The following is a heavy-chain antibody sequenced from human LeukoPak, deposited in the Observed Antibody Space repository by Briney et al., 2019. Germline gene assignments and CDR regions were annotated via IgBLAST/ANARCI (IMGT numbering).Heavy chain of an antibody. CDR1: GFTFSSYS. CDR2: ISSSSSTI. J-gene: IGHJ4*02. CDR3: ARDEAAAGTGFDY. Sequence: GGSLRLSCAASGFTFSSYSMNWVRQAPGKGLEWVSYISSSSSTIYYADSVKGRFTISRDNAENSLYLQMNSLRAEDTAVYYCARDEAAAGTGFDYWGQGTLVTVSS. D-gene: IGHD6-13*01. V-gene: IGHV3-48*01.